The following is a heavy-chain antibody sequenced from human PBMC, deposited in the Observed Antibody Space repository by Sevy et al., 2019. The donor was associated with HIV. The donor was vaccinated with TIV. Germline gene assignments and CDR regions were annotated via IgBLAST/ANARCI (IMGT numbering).Heavy chain of an antibody. Sequence: GGSLRLSCAASGFTFSTYGMHWVRQAPGKGLEWVAFIRFDGSIKYYTDSVKGRLTISRDNSKNTLYLQMNSLRAEDTAVYFCAKVLHIVVVPAAIDYYYGMHVWGQGTTVTVSS. CDR2: IRFDGSIK. D-gene: IGHD2-2*01. CDR3: AKVLHIVVVPAAIDYYYGMHV. V-gene: IGHV3-30*02. CDR1: GFTFSTYG. J-gene: IGHJ6*02.